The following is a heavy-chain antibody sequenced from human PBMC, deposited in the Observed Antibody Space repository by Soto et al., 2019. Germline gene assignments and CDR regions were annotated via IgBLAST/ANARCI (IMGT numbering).Heavy chain of an antibody. Sequence: PVGSLRLSCAASGFTVSSNYMTWVRQAPGKGLEWVSIIWSAGFTYYADSVKGRFTISRDNSKNTLYLQMNSLRVEDSAVYYCARELPPDLWGQGTLVTVSS. D-gene: IGHD2-15*01. CDR3: ARELPPDL. J-gene: IGHJ5*02. CDR1: GFTVSSNY. V-gene: IGHV3-53*01. CDR2: IWSAGFT.